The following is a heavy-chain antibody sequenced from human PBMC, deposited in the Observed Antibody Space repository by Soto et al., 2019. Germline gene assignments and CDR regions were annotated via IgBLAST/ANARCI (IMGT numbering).Heavy chain of an antibody. CDR1: GGTFSSYA. J-gene: IGHJ6*02. CDR2: IIPICGTA. D-gene: IGHD1-26*01. CDR3: ARAPSQTWEPSDYYYGRDV. Sequence: QVQLVQSGAEVKKPGSSVKVSCKASGGTFSSYAISWVRQAPGQGLEWMGGIIPICGTANYAQQFQGRVTITGDESTSTAYMELSSLRSEDTAVYFCARAPSQTWEPSDYYYGRDVWGLGTTVTVSS. V-gene: IGHV1-69*01.